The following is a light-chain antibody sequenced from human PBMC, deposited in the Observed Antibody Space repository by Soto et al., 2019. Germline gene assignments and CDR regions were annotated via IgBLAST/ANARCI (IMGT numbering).Light chain of an antibody. CDR1: QSVSGW. J-gene: IGKJ1*01. V-gene: IGKV1-5*01. CDR2: DAS. CDR3: QDYANFSGT. Sequence: EIQVNLSPSTVSGAVGETVTVRCRSSQSVSGWLAWYQQKPGEAPKLVIYDASALRRGVPSRFSGSGTGTKIPFTIASLQPDDFATYYWQDYANFSGTFGPGTKVDIK.